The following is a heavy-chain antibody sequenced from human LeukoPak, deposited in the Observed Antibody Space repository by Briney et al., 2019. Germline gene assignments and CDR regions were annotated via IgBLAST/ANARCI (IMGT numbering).Heavy chain of an antibody. D-gene: IGHD3-16*01. J-gene: IGHJ3*02. Sequence: PGGSLRLSCAASGFTFSSYEMSWVRQAPGKGLEWVSYISSSAGTTYYADSVKGRFTISRDNAKNSLYLQMNSLRAEDTAVYYCARAPSFGSVDIWGQGTIVTVSS. CDR3: ARAPSFGSVDI. V-gene: IGHV3-48*03. CDR1: GFTFSSYE. CDR2: ISSSAGTT.